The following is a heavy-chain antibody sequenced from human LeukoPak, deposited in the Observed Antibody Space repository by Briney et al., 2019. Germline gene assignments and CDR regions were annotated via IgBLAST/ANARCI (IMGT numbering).Heavy chain of an antibody. V-gene: IGHV3-30*18. CDR2: MSYDGSNK. J-gene: IGHJ6*02. D-gene: IGHD5-12*01. Sequence: GGSLRLSCAASGFTFDRYGMHWVRQAPGKGLEWVALMSYDGSNKYYTDSVKGRFTISRDNSKNMLYLQMNSLRAEDTAVYFCAKDFGGYAVYHYGMDVWGQGTLVTVSS. CDR3: AKDFGGYAVYHYGMDV. CDR1: GFTFDRYG.